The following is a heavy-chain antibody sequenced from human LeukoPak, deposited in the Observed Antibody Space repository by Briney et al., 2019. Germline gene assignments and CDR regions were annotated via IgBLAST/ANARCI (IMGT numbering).Heavy chain of an antibody. CDR3: ARDGDGYNSPFDY. Sequence: GGSLRLSCAASAFTFSSYGMHWVRQAPGKGLEWVANIKQDGSEKYYVDSVKGRFTISRDNAKNSLYLQMNSLRAEDTAVYFCARDGDGYNSPFDYWGQGTLVTVSS. CDR2: IKQDGSEK. CDR1: AFTFSSYG. D-gene: IGHD5-24*01. J-gene: IGHJ4*02. V-gene: IGHV3-7*01.